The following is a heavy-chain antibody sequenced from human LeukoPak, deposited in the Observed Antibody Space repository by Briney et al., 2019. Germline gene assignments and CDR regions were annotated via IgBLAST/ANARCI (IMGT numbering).Heavy chain of an antibody. CDR3: TRANGYGLIDY. J-gene: IGHJ4*02. CDR1: GSSISNYY. V-gene: IGHV4-39*07. Sequence: SATLSLTCTVSGSSISNYYWGWIRPAPGKGLEWIGIIYYSGNTYYNSSLKRRVTISLDTSKNQFSLNLFFVTAADTAMYYCTRANGYGLIDYWGQGTLVTVSS. D-gene: IGHD3-10*01. CDR2: IYYSGNT.